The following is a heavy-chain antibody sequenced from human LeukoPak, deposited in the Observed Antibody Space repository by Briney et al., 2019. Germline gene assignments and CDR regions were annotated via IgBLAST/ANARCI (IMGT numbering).Heavy chain of an antibody. D-gene: IGHD3-16*01. CDR2: INPNSGGT. J-gene: IGHJ4*02. CDR1: GYTFTGYY. Sequence: ASVKVSCKASGYTFTGYYMHWVRQAPGQGLEWVGWINPNSGGTNYGQKFQGRVTMTRDASISAAYMELSRLTFDDTAVYYCSRVRVGEDLDYWGQGTLVTVSS. CDR3: SRVRVGEDLDY. V-gene: IGHV1-2*02.